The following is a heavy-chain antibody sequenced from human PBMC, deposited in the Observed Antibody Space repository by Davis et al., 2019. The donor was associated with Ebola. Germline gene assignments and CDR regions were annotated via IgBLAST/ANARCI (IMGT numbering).Heavy chain of an antibody. CDR1: GGSIYNYY. D-gene: IGHD4-17*01. CDR2: IYDTAMT. Sequence: ESLKISCTVSGGSIYNYYWTWIRQSPGKGLEWIGHIYDTAMTDYNPSLKSRVTISVDTSNKQFSLRLSSVTAADTAVYYCARGYGDYGWFDPWGQGTLVTVSS. V-gene: IGHV4-4*08. CDR3: ARGYGDYGWFDP. J-gene: IGHJ5*02.